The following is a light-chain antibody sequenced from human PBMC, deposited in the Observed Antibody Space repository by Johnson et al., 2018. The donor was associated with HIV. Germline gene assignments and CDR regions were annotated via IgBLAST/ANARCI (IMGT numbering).Light chain of an antibody. CDR2: DNN. J-gene: IGLJ1*01. Sequence: QSVLTQPPSVSAAPGQKVTISCSGGSSNIGSNYVSWYQQIPGTAPKLLIYDNNKRPSGIPDRFSGSKSGTSATLGITGLQTGDEAYYYCATWDSSRSATDVFGTGTKVTVL. CDR3: ATWDSSRSATDV. CDR1: SSNIGSNY. V-gene: IGLV1-51*01.